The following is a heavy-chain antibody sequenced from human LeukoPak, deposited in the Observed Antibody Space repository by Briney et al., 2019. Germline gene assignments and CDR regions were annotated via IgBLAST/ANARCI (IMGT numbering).Heavy chain of an antibody. D-gene: IGHD3-16*01. Sequence: SETLSLTCAVYGGSFSGYYWSWIRQPPGKGLEWIGEINHSGSTNYNPSLKSRVTISVDTSKNQFSLKLSSVTAADTAVYFCARGLLAYDAHGFPIAGAPATFDYWGQGTLVTVSS. V-gene: IGHV4-34*01. J-gene: IGHJ4*02. CDR2: INHSGST. CDR1: GGSFSGYY. CDR3: ARGLLAYDAHGFPIAGAPATFDY.